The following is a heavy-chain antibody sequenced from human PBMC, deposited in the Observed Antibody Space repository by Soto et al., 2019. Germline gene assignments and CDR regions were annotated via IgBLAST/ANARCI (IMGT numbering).Heavy chain of an antibody. CDR2: IIPILGIA. CDR1: GGTFSSYT. V-gene: IGHV1-69*02. D-gene: IGHD3-10*01. CDR3: ARPGCGECYFDY. Sequence: SVKVSCKASGGTFSSYTISWVRQAPGQGLEWMGRIIPILGIANYAQKFQGRVTITADKSTSTAYMELSSLRSEDTAVYYCARPGCGECYFDYWGQGTLVTVSS. J-gene: IGHJ4*02.